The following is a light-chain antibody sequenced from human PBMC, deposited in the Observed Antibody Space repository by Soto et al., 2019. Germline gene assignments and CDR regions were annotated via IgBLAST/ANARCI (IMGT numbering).Light chain of an antibody. J-gene: IGKJ2*01. CDR3: QQYNDWPRT. V-gene: IGKV3-15*01. CDR1: QTVNSN. Sequence: EIVMTQSPATLSVSPGERATLSCRASQTVNSNLAWYQQKPGQAPRLLMFGASSRATAIPDRFSGSGSGTEFTLTISSLQSEDFAVYYCQQYNDWPRTFGQGTKLEIK. CDR2: GAS.